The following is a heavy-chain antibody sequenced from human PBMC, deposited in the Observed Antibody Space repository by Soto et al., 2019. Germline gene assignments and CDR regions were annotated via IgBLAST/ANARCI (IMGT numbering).Heavy chain of an antibody. J-gene: IGHJ4*02. D-gene: IGHD2-21*01. CDR1: GGTFSSYT. V-gene: IGHV1-69*02. Sequence: ASVKVSCKASGGTFSSYTISWVRQAPGQGPEWMGRIIPILGIANYAQKFQGRVTITADKSTNTAYMELSSLRSEGTAVYYCGTGYPLFLGYWGQGTLVTVSS. CDR3: GTGYPLFLGY. CDR2: IIPILGIA.